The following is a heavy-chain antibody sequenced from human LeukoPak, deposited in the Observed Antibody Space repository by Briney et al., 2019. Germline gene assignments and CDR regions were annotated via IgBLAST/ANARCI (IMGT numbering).Heavy chain of an antibody. V-gene: IGHV3-53*01. CDR1: GFTVSSNY. D-gene: IGHD2-2*02. CDR2: INIYCST. CDR3: ARGGVGSSTSCYTCRAFDI. Sequence: GGSLRLSCAASGFTVSSNYMSWVRQAPGKGLEWVSVINIYCSTYYADSVKGRFTISRYNSKNSLYLQMNSLRAEDTAVYYCARGGVGSSTSCYTCRAFDIWGQGTMATVSS. J-gene: IGHJ3*02.